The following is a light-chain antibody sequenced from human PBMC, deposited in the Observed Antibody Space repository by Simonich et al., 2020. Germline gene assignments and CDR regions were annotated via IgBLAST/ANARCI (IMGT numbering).Light chain of an antibody. CDR1: PSVSST. V-gene: IGKV3-15*01. CDR2: GAS. CDR3: QQYNNWYT. J-gene: IGKJ2*01. Sequence: EIVMTQSPATLSVSPGERATLSCRASPSVSSTLAWYQQKPGQAPRLLIYGASTRATGIPARFSGSGSGTEFTLTISSLQSEDFAVYYCQQYNNWYTFGQGTKLEIK.